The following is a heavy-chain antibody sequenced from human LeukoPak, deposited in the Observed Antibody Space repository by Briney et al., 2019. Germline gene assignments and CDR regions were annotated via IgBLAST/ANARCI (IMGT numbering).Heavy chain of an antibody. CDR3: ARASLIYDSAFDI. Sequence: ASVKVSCKASGYTFTSYDINWVRQATGQGLEWMGIINPSGGSTSYAQKFQGRVTMTRDTSTSTVYMELSSLRSEGTAVYYCARASLIYDSAFDIWGQGTMVTVSS. J-gene: IGHJ3*02. CDR1: GYTFTSYD. CDR2: INPSGGST. D-gene: IGHD3-10*01. V-gene: IGHV1-46*01.